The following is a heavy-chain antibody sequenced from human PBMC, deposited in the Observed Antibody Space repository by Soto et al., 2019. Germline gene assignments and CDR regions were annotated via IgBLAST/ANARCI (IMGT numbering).Heavy chain of an antibody. V-gene: IGHV1-18*01. CDR1: GYTFTSFG. J-gene: IGHJ4*02. CDR2: ISAYNGNT. Sequence: ASVKVSCKASGYTFTSFGISWLRQAPGQGLEWMGWISAYNGNTKYAQKLQGRVAMTTDTSTSTAYMELRSLRSDDTAVYYCVRDLGSMVRGIVPLFDYWGQGTLVTVSS. D-gene: IGHD3-10*01. CDR3: VRDLGSMVRGIVPLFDY.